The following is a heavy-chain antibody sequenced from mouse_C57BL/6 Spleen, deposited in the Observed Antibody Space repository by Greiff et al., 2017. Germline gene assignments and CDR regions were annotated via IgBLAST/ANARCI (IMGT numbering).Heavy chain of an antibody. Sequence: VQLQQPGAELVMPGASVKLSCKASGYTFTSSWMHWVKQRPGQGLEWIGEIDPSDSSTNYNQKFKGKSTLTVAKSSRTAYMQLSSLTSEDSAVYYCARVYGSSFYYFDYWGQGTTLTVSS. J-gene: IGHJ2*01. D-gene: IGHD1-1*01. CDR3: ARVYGSSFYYFDY. CDR1: GYTFTSSW. CDR2: IDPSDSST. V-gene: IGHV1-69*01.